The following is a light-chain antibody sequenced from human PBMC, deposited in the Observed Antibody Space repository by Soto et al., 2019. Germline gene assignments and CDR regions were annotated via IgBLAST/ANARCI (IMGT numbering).Light chain of an antibody. CDR3: GSYTRASTWV. V-gene: IGLV2-14*01. CDR2: EVS. CDR1: SSDVGGYNY. Sequence: QSVLTQPASVSGSPGQSITISCIGTSSDVGGYNYVSWYQQHPGKAPKLMIYEVSNRPSGVSNRFSGSKSGNTASLTISGLQAEDEADYYCGSYTRASTWVFGGGTKVTVL. J-gene: IGLJ3*02.